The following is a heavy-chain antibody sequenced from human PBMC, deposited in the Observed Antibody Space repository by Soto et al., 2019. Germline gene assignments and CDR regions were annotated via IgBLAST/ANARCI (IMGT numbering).Heavy chain of an antibody. CDR1: GYSFTSYW. CDR3: ARQVPAGYYDSSGYAAFDI. J-gene: IGHJ3*02. V-gene: IGHV5-51*01. CDR2: IYPGDSDT. Sequence: VESLKISCKGSGYSFTSYWIGWVRQMPGKGLEWMGIIYPGDSDTRYSPSFQGQVTISADKSISTAYLQWSSLKASDTAMYYCARQVPAGYYDSSGYAAFDIWGQGTMVTVSS. D-gene: IGHD3-22*01.